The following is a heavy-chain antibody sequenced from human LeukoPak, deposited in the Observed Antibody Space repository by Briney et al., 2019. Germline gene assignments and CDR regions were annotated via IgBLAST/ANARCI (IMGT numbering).Heavy chain of an antibody. Sequence: ASVKVSCKASGYTFTRYDIIWVRQASGQGLEWMGWMHPNSGTTGYAQQFQGRVTMTRDTSISTAYMELSSLRSEDTAVYYCARGFAGHLEYWGQGTLVTVSS. CDR3: ARGFAGHLEY. J-gene: IGHJ4*02. CDR2: MHPNSGTT. CDR1: GYTFTRYD. V-gene: IGHV1-8*01. D-gene: IGHD6-13*01.